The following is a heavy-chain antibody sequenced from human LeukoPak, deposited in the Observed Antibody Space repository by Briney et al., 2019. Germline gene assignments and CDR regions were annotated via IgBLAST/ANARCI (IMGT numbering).Heavy chain of an antibody. CDR2: INPNSGGT. CDR3: ARGVIVWGATPHYYMDV. CDR1: GYTFTGYY. Sequence: VASVKVSCKASGYTFTGYYMHWVRQAPGQGLEWMGWINPNSGGTNYAQKFQGRVTMTRDTSISTAYVELSRLRSDDTAVYYCARGVIVWGATPHYYMDVWGKGTTVTISS. J-gene: IGHJ6*03. D-gene: IGHD1-26*01. V-gene: IGHV1-2*02.